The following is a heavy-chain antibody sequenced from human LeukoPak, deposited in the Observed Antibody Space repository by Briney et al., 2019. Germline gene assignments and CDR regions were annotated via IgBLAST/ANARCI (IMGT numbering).Heavy chain of an antibody. CDR3: ARTRLMTIFDY. V-gene: IGHV4-59*01. Sequence: PSETLSLTCTVSGGSISSYYWSWIRQPPGKGLEWIGYIYYSGSTNYNPSLKSRVTISVDTSKNQFSLKLGSVTAADTAVYYCARTRLMTIFDYWGQGTLVTVSS. CDR2: IYYSGST. J-gene: IGHJ4*02. D-gene: IGHD4/OR15-4a*01. CDR1: GGSISSYY.